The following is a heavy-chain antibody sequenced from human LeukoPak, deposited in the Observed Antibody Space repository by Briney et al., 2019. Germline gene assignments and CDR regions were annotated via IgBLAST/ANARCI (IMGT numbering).Heavy chain of an antibody. D-gene: IGHD3-16*01. V-gene: IGHV4-38-2*01. CDR3: ARDPNWDSWFDP. CDR1: GYSVGSAYY. CDR2: ISHNGNA. Sequence: PSETLSLTCAVSGYSVGSAYYWVWIRQPPGKGLEWLGTISHNGNAYYNPSLESRLTMSVDTSKNQFSLNLNSVTAADTAVYFCARDPNWDSWFDPWGQGALVTVSS. J-gene: IGHJ5*02.